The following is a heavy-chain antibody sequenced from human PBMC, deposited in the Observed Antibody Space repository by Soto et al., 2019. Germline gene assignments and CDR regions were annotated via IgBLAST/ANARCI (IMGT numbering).Heavy chain of an antibody. V-gene: IGHV3-33*05. Sequence: QVQLVESGGGVVQPGWSLRLSCAASGFTFSNHGMHWVRQAPGKGLEWVAVIVMDGSQQHYADSLKGRFTISRDNSKHTLSLQMNSLRAEDTGVYYCARDDKYDDSGFDYWGQGTLVSVSS. CDR3: ARDDKYDDSGFDY. CDR2: IVMDGSQQ. CDR1: GFTFSNHG. J-gene: IGHJ4*02. D-gene: IGHD3-16*01.